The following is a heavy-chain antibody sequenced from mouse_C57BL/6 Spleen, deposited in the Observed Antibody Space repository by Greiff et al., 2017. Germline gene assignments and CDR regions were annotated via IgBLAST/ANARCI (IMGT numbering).Heavy chain of an antibody. CDR1: GFTFSSYG. CDR3: ARQYYYGSSYELWYFDV. V-gene: IGHV5-6*01. J-gene: IGHJ1*03. D-gene: IGHD1-1*01. Sequence: EVKLQESGGDLVKPGGSLKLSCAASGFTFSSYGMSWVRQTPDKRLEWVATISSGGSYTYYPDSVKGRFTISRDNAKNNLYLQMSSLKSEDTAMYYCARQYYYGSSYELWYFDVWGTGTTVTVSS. CDR2: ISSGGSYT.